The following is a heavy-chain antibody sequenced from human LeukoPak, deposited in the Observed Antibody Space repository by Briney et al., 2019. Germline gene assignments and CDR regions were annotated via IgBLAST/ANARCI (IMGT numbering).Heavy chain of an antibody. D-gene: IGHD1-1*01. Sequence: PGGSLRLSCAASGFTFSTYGMNWVRQAPGKGLEWVSFIRYDGSDKYYANSVKGRFTISRDNSKNTLFLQMNSLKTEDTAVYYCTSSNWNGAYYFDYWGQGTLVTVSS. CDR3: TSSNWNGAYYFDY. J-gene: IGHJ4*02. CDR2: IRYDGSDK. V-gene: IGHV3-30*02. CDR1: GFTFSTYG.